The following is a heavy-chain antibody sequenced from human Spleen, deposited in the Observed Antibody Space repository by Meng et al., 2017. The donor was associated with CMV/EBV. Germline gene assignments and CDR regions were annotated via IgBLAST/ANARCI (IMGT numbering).Heavy chain of an antibody. CDR3: ASPSTSRFYFDY. V-gene: IGHV4-39*01. CDR1: GFTFSNYW. Sequence: GSLRLSCAASGFTFSNYWMSWVRQAPGKGLEWIGSIYYSGSTYYNPSLKSRVTISVDTSKNQFSLNLRSVTAADTAVYYCASPSTSRFYFDYWGQGALVTVSS. D-gene: IGHD2-2*01. J-gene: IGHJ4*02. CDR2: IYYSGST.